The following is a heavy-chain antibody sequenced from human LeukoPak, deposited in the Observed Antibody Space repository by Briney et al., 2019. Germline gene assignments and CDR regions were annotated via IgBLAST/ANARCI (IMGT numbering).Heavy chain of an antibody. V-gene: IGHV4-31*03. CDR2: IYYSGSS. Sequence: SETLSLTCTVSGGSINSGGYYWSWIRQHPGKGLEWIGYIYYSGSSYYNPSLRSRVTISVDTSKNHFSLKLSSVTAADTAVYYCARNRDGYNSFDYWGQGTLVTVSS. J-gene: IGHJ4*02. CDR1: GGSINSGGYY. CDR3: ARNRDGYNSFDY. D-gene: IGHD5-24*01.